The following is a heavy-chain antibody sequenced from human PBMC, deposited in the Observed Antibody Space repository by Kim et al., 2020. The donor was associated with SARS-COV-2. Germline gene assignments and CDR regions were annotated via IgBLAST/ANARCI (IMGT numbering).Heavy chain of an antibody. CDR1: GFTFSSYA. Sequence: GGSLRLSCAASGFTFSSYAMHWVRQAPGKWLEWVAVISYDGSNKYYADSVKGRFTISRDSSKNTLYLQMNSLRAEDTAVYYCARDERGAYFYGSGSFHY. CDR3: ARDERGAYFYGSGSFHY. D-gene: IGHD3-10*01. V-gene: IGHV3-30*04. CDR2: ISYDGSNK. J-gene: IGHJ4*01.